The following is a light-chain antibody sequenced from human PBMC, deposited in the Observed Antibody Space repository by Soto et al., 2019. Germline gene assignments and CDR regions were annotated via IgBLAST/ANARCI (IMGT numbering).Light chain of an antibody. CDR1: QSVSSSY. CDR3: QQYNNWPPWT. J-gene: IGKJ1*01. CDR2: GTS. Sequence: EIVLTQSAGSLALSPGERATLPCRASQSVSSSYLAWYQPKPGQAPRLLIYGTSNRATGIPDRISGSRSGTEFTLTISSLQSEDFAVYYCQQYNNWPPWTFGQGTKVDIK. V-gene: IGKV3-15*01.